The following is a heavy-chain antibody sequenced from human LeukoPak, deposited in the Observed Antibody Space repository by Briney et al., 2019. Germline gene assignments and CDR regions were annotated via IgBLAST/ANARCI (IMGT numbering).Heavy chain of an antibody. V-gene: IGHV4-4*09. CDR2: IYSTGTT. CDR3: ATLTSSWRYYFDY. CDR1: GDFYSDYY. D-gene: IGHD6-13*01. J-gene: IGHJ4*02. Sequence: SETLSLTCTVSGDFYSDYYWNWIRQAPGKGLEGIGYIYSTGTTNYNPSLESRATVSLDTSRKQFSLRLSSVTAADSAVYYCATLTSSWRYYFDYWGRGIPVTVSS.